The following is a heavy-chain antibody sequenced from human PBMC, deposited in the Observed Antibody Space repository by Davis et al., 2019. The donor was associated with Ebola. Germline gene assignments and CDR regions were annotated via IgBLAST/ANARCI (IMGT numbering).Heavy chain of an antibody. CDR2: ISAYNGNT. D-gene: IGHD3-3*01. CDR3: ARDREWILEWLLYRDYGMDV. J-gene: IGHJ6*04. V-gene: IGHV1-18*01. Sequence: ASVKVSCKASGYTFTSYGISWVRQAPGQGLEWMGWISAYNGNTNYAQKLQGRVTMTTDTSTSTAYMELRSLRSDDTAVYYCARDREWILEWLLYRDYGMDVWGKGTTVTVSS. CDR1: GYTFTSYG.